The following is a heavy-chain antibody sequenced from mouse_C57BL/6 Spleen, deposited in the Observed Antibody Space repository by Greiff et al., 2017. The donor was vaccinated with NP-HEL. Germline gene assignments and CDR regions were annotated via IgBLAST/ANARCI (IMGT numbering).Heavy chain of an antibody. Sequence: VQLVESGAELVRPGTSVKMSCKASGYTFTNYWIGWAKQRPGHGLEWIGDIYPGGGYTNYNEKFKGKATLTADKSSSTAYMQFSSLTSEDSAIYYCARSTDYGSSFDYWGQGTTLTVSS. CDR2: IYPGGGYT. D-gene: IGHD1-1*01. CDR1: GYTFTNYW. V-gene: IGHV1-63*01. CDR3: ARSTDYGSSFDY. J-gene: IGHJ2*01.